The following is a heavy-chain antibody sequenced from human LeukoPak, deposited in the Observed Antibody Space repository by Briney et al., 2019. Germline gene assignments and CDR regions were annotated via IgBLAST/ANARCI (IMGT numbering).Heavy chain of an antibody. V-gene: IGHV5-51*01. D-gene: IGHD3-10*01. CDR2: IYPGDSDT. CDR3: ATPPITMVRGVIAGH. J-gene: IGHJ4*02. Sequence: GESLKISCKGSGYSSTSYWIGWVRQMPGKGLEWMGIIYPGDSDTRYSPSFQGQATISADKSISTAYLQWSSLKASDTAMYYCATPPITMVRGVIAGHWGQGTLVTVSS. CDR1: GYSSTSYW.